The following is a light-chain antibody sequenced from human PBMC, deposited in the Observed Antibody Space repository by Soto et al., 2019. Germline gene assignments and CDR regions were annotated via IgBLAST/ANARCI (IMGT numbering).Light chain of an antibody. CDR3: SSYTSSTTPYV. V-gene: IGLV2-14*03. Sequence: QSVLTQPASVSGSPGQSITISCTGTSSDVGGYNYVSWYQRHPGEAPKLMIFDVSNRPSGVSNRFSGSRSANTASLTISGLQAEDEADYFCSSYTSSTTPYVFGTGTKVTVL. CDR1: SSDVGGYNY. J-gene: IGLJ1*01. CDR2: DVS.